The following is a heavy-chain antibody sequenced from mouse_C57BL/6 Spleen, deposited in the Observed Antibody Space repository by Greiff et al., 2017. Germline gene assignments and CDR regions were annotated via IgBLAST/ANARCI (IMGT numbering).Heavy chain of an antibody. Sequence: EVNLVDSGGGLVKPGGSLKLSCAASGFTFSDYGMHWVRQAPEKGLEWVAYISSGSSTIYYADTVKGRFTISRDNAKNTLFLQMTSLRSEDTAMYYCARHYYGSSFAYWGQGTLVTVSA. CDR2: ISSGSSTI. J-gene: IGHJ3*01. V-gene: IGHV5-17*01. CDR3: ARHYYGSSFAY. CDR1: GFTFSDYG. D-gene: IGHD1-1*01.